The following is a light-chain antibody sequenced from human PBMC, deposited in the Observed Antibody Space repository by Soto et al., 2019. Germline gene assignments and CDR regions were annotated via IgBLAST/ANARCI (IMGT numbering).Light chain of an antibody. V-gene: IGKV1-12*01. J-gene: IGKJ5*01. CDR2: AAS. Sequence: DIQMAQSPSSLSASVGDRVTITCRASQDIAIYLAWYQQKPGKAPKLLIYAASSLQSGVPSRFSGSGSGTDFTLTISSLQPEDFATYYCQQANSFPTFGQGTRLEIK. CDR1: QDIAIY. CDR3: QQANSFPT.